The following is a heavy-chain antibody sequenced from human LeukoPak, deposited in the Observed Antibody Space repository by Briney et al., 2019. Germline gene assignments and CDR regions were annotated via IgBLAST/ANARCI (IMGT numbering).Heavy chain of an antibody. V-gene: IGHV1-18*01. CDR1: GYTFTSYG. J-gene: IGHJ4*02. D-gene: IGHD6-25*01. CDR3: ARDGHIAAELFDY. Sequence: ASVKVSCKTSGYTFTSYGISWVRQAPGQGLEWMGWISAHNANTNYAQNLQGRVTMTTDTSTATAYMELRSLRSDDTAVYYCARDGHIAAELFDYWGQGTLVTVS. CDR2: ISAHNANT.